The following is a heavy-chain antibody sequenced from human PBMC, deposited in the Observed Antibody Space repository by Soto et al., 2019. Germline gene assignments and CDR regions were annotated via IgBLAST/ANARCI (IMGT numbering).Heavy chain of an antibody. V-gene: IGHV4-39*01. D-gene: IGHD1-26*01. CDR2: IYYSGST. Sequence: SETLSLTCTVSGGSISSSSYYWGWIRQPPGKGLEWIGSIYYSGSTYYNPSLKSRVTISVDTSKNQFSLKLSSVTAADTAVYYCARSWWEREEYVMDVWGQGTTVTVS. CDR3: ARSWWEREEYVMDV. J-gene: IGHJ6*02. CDR1: GGSISSSSYY.